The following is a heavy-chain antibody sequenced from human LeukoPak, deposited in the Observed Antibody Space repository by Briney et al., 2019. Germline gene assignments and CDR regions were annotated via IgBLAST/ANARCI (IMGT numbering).Heavy chain of an antibody. CDR2: ISGSGGST. J-gene: IGHJ4*02. CDR3: AKGRLAAAGTFFDY. V-gene: IGHV3-23*01. D-gene: IGHD6-13*01. CDR1: GFTFSSYA. Sequence: GGSLRLSCAASGFTFSSYAMSWVGQAPGKGLEGVSAISGSGGSTYYADSVKGRFTISRDNSKNTLYLQMNSLRAEDTAVYYCAKGRLAAAGTFFDYRGQGTLVTVSS.